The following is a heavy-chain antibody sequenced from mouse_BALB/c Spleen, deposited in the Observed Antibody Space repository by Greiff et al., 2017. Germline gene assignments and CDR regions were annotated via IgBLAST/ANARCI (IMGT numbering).Heavy chain of an antibody. CDR3: ARDRVRRYFDY. V-gene: IGHV5-6-3*01. CDR1: GFTFSSYG. CDR2: INSNGGST. Sequence: EVQLVESGGGLVQPGGSLKLSCAASGFTFSSYGMSWVRQTPDKRLELVATINSNGGSTYYPDSVKGRFTISRDNAKNTLYLQMSSLKSEDTAMYYCARDRVRRYFDYGGQGTTLTVSS. D-gene: IGHD2-14*01. J-gene: IGHJ2*01.